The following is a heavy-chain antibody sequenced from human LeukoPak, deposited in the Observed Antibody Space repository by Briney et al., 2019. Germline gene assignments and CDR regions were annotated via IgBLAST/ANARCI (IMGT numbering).Heavy chain of an antibody. CDR2: VNPDGYET. D-gene: IGHD6-19*01. J-gene: IGHJ4*02. CDR3: AKRSGYTTGWFFDF. Sequence: GGSLRLSCATSGFSPNWMTWVRQAPGMGLEWVANVNPDGYETYYLDSVKGRFTISRDNVRNSLFLLMNGLRAEDTAVFYCAKRSGYTTGWFFDFWGQGTLVTVSS. CDR1: GFSPNW. V-gene: IGHV3-7*03.